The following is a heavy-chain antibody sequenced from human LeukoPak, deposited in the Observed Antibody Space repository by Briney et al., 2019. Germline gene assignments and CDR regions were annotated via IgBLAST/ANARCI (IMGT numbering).Heavy chain of an antibody. CDR1: GFTFSSYA. CDR3: ARDVYYGSGSYYNPTHFDY. Sequence: GGSLRLSCAASGFTFSSYAMSWVRQAPGKGLEWVSAISGSGGSTYYADSVKGRFTISRDNAKNSLYLQMNSLRAEDTAVYYCARDVYYGSGSYYNPTHFDYWGQGTLVTVSS. J-gene: IGHJ4*02. V-gene: IGHV3-23*01. CDR2: ISGSGGST. D-gene: IGHD3-10*01.